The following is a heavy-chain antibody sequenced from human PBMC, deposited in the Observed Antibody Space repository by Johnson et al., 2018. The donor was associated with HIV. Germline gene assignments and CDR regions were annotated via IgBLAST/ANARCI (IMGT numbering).Heavy chain of an antibody. CDR3: ARGDCSGGSCYSEGATDAFDI. D-gene: IGHD2-15*01. Sequence: EVQLVESGGGLIQPGGSLRLSCAVSGLSVNRDFMTWVRQAPGKGLDWVSLIHSVDATYYADSVTGRFSISRDNSKNTLYLQMSSLRAEDTAVYYCARGDCSGGSCYSEGATDAFDIWGQGTMVTVSS. CDR2: IHSVDAT. CDR1: GLSVNRDF. V-gene: IGHV3-53*01. J-gene: IGHJ3*02.